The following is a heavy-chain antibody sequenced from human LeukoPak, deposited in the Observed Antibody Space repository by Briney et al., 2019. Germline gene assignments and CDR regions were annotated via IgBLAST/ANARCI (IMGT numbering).Heavy chain of an antibody. D-gene: IGHD1-26*01. Sequence: SETLSLTCTVSGGSISSYYWSWIRQPPGKGLEWIGYIYYSGSTNYNPSLKSRVTISVDTSKNQFSLKLSSVTAADTAVYYCARLGSWVGAHFDYWGQGTLVTVSS. CDR1: GGSISSYY. CDR3: ARLGSWVGAHFDY. V-gene: IGHV4-59*08. J-gene: IGHJ4*02. CDR2: IYYSGST.